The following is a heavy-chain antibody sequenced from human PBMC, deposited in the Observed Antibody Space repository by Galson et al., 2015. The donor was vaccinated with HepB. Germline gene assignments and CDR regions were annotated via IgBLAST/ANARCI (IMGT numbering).Heavy chain of an antibody. CDR3: ASGVQYGSGSYYKPDYYYYYYMDV. CDR2: IIPILGIA. V-gene: IGHV1-69*10. Sequence: SVKVSCKASGGTFSSYAISWVRQAPGQGLEWMGGIIPILGIANYAQKLQGRVTITADKSTSTAYMELSSLRSEDTAVYYCASGVQYGSGSYYKPDYYYYYYMDVWGKGTTVTVSS. J-gene: IGHJ6*03. D-gene: IGHD3-10*01. CDR1: GGTFSSYA.